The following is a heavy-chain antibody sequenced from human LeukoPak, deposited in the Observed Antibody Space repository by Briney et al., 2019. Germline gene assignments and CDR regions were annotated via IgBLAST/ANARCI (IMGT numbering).Heavy chain of an antibody. V-gene: IGHV4-31*03. Sequence: PSETLSLTCTVSGGSISSGGYYWSWIRQHPGKGLEWIGYIYYSGGTYYNPSLKSRVTISVDTSKNQFSLKLSSVTAADTAVYYCARERRYCSGGSCYYFDYWGQGTLVTVSS. CDR2: IYYSGGT. CDR3: ARERRYCSGGSCYYFDY. CDR1: GGSISSGGYY. J-gene: IGHJ4*02. D-gene: IGHD2-15*01.